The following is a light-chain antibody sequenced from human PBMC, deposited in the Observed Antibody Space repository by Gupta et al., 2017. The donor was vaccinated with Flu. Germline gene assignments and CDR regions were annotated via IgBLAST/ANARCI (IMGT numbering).Light chain of an antibody. Sequence: EIVLTQSPATLSLSPGERATLSCRASQSVSSYLAWYQQKPGQAPRRLIYDASNRATGIPARFSGSGSGTDFTLTISSLEPEDFAVYYCQQRSNGPRTFGEGTKVEIK. J-gene: IGKJ4*02. CDR2: DAS. V-gene: IGKV3-11*01. CDR1: QSVSSY. CDR3: QQRSNGPRT.